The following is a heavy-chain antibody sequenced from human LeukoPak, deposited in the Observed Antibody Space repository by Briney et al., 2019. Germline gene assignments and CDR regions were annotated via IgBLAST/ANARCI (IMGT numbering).Heavy chain of an antibody. CDR2: TYFSGAT. J-gene: IGHJ4*02. V-gene: IGHV4-39*07. D-gene: IGHD4-17*01. CDR1: GGSISSSSHY. Sequence: SETLSLTCSVVGGSISSSSHYWGWIRQPPGKGLEWIGSTYFSGATYYNPSLKSRVTISVETSKNHFSLKLSSVTAADTAVYYCARGGVDYGDYEEGNYFDFWGQGMLVTVSP. CDR3: ARGGVDYGDYEEGNYFDF.